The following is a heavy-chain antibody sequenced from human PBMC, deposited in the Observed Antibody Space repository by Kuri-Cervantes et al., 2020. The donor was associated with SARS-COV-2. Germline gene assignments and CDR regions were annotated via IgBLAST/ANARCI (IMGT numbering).Heavy chain of an antibody. J-gene: IGHJ4*02. Sequence: ASVKVSCKASGYTFTDYYMHWVRQAPGQGLEWMGWINPNSGGTNYAQKFQGRVTMTRDTSISTAYMELSRLRSDDTAVYYCARTPSAGQPNHFDYWGQGTLVTVSS. CDR1: GYTFTDYY. D-gene: IGHD3-10*01. V-gene: IGHV1-2*02. CDR3: ARTPSAGQPNHFDY. CDR2: INPNSGGT.